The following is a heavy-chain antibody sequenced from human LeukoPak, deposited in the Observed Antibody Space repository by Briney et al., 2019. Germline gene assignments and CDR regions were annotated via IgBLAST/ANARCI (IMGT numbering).Heavy chain of an antibody. CDR2: INNSGST. CDR1: GGSIRSRSYY. Sequence: SETLSLTCTVSGGSIRSRSYYWSWIRQPPGKGLEWIGEINNSGSTNYNPSLKSRVTISVDRSKNQFSLKLSSVTAADTAVYFCASCAKDIVVVPAASTHWYFDLWGRGTLVTVSS. D-gene: IGHD2-2*01. CDR3: ASCAKDIVVVPAASTHWYFDL. V-gene: IGHV4-39*07. J-gene: IGHJ2*01.